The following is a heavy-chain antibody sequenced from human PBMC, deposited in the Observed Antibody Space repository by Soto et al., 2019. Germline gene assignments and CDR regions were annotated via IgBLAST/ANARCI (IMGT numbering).Heavy chain of an antibody. Sequence: SETMSLTCTVSGGSISSYYWSWIRQPPGKGLEWIGYIYYSGSTNYNPSLKSRVTISVDTSKNQFSLKLSSVTAADTAVYYCARVAGGYCSGGSCYSEYYFDYWGQGTLVTVSS. CDR2: IYYSGST. J-gene: IGHJ4*02. CDR3: ARVAGGYCSGGSCYSEYYFDY. CDR1: GGSISSYY. V-gene: IGHV4-59*01. D-gene: IGHD2-15*01.